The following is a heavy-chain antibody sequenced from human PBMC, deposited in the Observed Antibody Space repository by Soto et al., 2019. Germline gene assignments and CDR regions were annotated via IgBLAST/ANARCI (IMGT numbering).Heavy chain of an antibody. Sequence: QVQLVQSGAEVKKPGASVKVSCKASGYTFISYGISWVRQAPGQGLEWMGWIIGYNGDTNFAQKFQGRVTMITDTSTNTAYMELKSLTSDDTAVYYCARGRISSSSIFDYWGQGTLVTVSS. CDR3: ARGRISSSSIFDY. J-gene: IGHJ4*02. D-gene: IGHD6-6*01. V-gene: IGHV1-18*01. CDR1: GYTFISYG. CDR2: IIGYNGDT.